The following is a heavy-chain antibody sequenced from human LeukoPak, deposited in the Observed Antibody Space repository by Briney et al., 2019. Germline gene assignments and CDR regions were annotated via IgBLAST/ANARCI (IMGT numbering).Heavy chain of an antibody. J-gene: IGHJ3*02. CDR3: AREFYSDSSGYIDDFDI. Sequence: GASVKVSCKASGYTFISYAMNWVRQAPGQGLEWMGWINTNTGNPTYAQGFTGRFVFSLNTSVSTAYLQISSLKAEDTAIYYCAREFYSDSSGYIDDFDIWGQGTMVTVSS. CDR2: INTNTGNP. V-gene: IGHV7-4-1*02. D-gene: IGHD3-22*01. CDR1: GYTFISYA.